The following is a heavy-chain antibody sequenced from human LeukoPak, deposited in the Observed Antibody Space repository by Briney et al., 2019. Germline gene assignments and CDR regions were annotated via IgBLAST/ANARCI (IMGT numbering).Heavy chain of an antibody. D-gene: IGHD6-19*01. Sequence: ASVKVSCKASGYTFTSYYIHWVRQAPGQGLEWMGIINPSGGSTSYAQKFQGRVTITRDTSTSTVYVDLSSLRSEDTALYYCARAGSSGWYLGVYWGRGTLVTVSS. CDR3: ARAGSSGWYLGVY. CDR2: INPSGGST. V-gene: IGHV1-46*01. CDR1: GYTFTSYY. J-gene: IGHJ4*02.